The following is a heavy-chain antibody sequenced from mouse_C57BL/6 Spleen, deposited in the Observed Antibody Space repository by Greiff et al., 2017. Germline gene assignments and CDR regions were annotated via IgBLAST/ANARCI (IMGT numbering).Heavy chain of an antibody. CDR2: ISDGGSYT. D-gene: IGHD2-3*01. V-gene: IGHV5-4*01. CDR3: ARDPFDGYYVDYYAMDY. Sequence: DVMLVESGGGLVKPGGSLKLSCAASGFTFSSYAMSWVRQTPEKRLEWVATISDGGSYTYYPDNVKGRFTISRDNAKNNLYLQMSHLKSEDTAMYYCARDPFDGYYVDYYAMDYWGQGTSVTVSS. J-gene: IGHJ4*01. CDR1: GFTFSSYA.